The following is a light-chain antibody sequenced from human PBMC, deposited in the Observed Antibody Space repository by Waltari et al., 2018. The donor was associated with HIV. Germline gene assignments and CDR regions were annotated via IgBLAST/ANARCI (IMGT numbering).Light chain of an antibody. CDR1: HSVLASSANQHY. V-gene: IGKV4-1*01. Sequence: DIVMTQSPDPLAVSLGERATINCTSTHSVLASSANQHYLAWYQQRPGQPPTLLIYLASSRESGVPDRFSGSGSGTDFALTISSLQAEDVAVYYCQQYFLTPFTFGGGTKVEIK. CDR2: LAS. J-gene: IGKJ4*01. CDR3: QQYFLTPFT.